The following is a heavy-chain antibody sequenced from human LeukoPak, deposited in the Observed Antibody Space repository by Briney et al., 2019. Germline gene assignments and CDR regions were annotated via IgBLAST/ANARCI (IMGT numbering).Heavy chain of an antibody. Sequence: SETLSLTCTVSGGSISSGSYYWSWIRRPAGKGLEWIGRIYTSGSTNYNPSLKSRVTISVDTSKNQFSLKLSSVTAADTAVYYCARTYYDILTGLIFDAFDIWGQGTMVTASS. CDR1: GGSISSGSYY. CDR2: IYTSGST. V-gene: IGHV4-61*02. J-gene: IGHJ3*02. D-gene: IGHD3-9*01. CDR3: ARTYYDILTGLIFDAFDI.